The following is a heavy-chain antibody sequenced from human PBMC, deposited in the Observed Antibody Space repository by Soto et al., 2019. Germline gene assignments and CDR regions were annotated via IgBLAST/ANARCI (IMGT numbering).Heavy chain of an antibody. J-gene: IGHJ1*01. CDR3: KTVFEY. CDR1: VFTFTNYC. V-gene: IGHV3-74*01. CDR2: IDGVRTGT. Sequence: WESXSLSGSSSVFTFTNYCMHWVRQVPGKGLVWVSRIDGVRTGTSYSESVRGRFTISSDNAENTFYLQMNSLSAEDTAVYYCKTVFEYWGQGTPVTVSS.